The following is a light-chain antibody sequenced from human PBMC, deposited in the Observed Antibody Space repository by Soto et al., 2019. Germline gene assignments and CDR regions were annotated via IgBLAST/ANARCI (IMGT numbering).Light chain of an antibody. CDR1: QSVSSSY. Sequence: EIVLTQSPGTLSLSPGERATLSCRASQSVSSSYLAWYQQKPGQAPRLLIYGASSRATGIPDRFSGSGSGTDFTLTISRLEPEDFAVHYCQQYGSSPPITFGQGTRWRL. J-gene: IGKJ5*01. CDR2: GAS. CDR3: QQYGSSPPIT. V-gene: IGKV3-20*01.